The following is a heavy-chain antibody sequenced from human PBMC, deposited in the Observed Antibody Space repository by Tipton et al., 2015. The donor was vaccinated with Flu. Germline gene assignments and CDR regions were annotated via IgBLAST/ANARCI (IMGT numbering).Heavy chain of an antibody. CDR1: GFTFSSYA. J-gene: IGHJ4*02. CDR2: ISYDGSNK. D-gene: IGHD5-18*01. Sequence: QLVQSGGGVVQPGRSLRLSCAASGFTFSSYAMHWVRQAPGKGLEWVAVISYDGSNKYYAGSVKGRFTISRDNSKNTLYLQMNSLRAEDTAVYYCAREEINTAMAHWGQGTLVTVSS. V-gene: IGHV3-30*04. CDR3: AREEINTAMAH.